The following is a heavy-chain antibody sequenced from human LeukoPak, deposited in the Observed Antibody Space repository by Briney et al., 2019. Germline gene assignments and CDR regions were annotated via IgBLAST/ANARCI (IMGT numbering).Heavy chain of an antibody. D-gene: IGHD6-13*01. CDR3: AREGSGQELLPYNWFDP. Sequence: ASVKVSCKASGYTFTGYYIHWVRQAPGQGLEWMGWINPNSGGSNSAQKFQGRVTMTRDTSISAVFMELSRLTSDDTAVYFCAREGSGQELLPYNWFDPWGQGTPVTVSS. CDR2: INPNSGGS. J-gene: IGHJ5*02. V-gene: IGHV1-2*02. CDR1: GYTFTGYY.